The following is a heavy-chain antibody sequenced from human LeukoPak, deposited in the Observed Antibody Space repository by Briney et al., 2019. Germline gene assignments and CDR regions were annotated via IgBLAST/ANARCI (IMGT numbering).Heavy chain of an antibody. CDR3: ARGRGISAAGTFQH. D-gene: IGHD6-13*01. CDR1: GGSFSGYY. Sequence: SETLSLTCAVYGGSFSGYYWSWIPQPPGKGLVWIGELNHSGSTNYNPSLKSRVTISVDTSKNQFSLKLSSVTAADTAVYYCARGRGISAAGTFQHWGQGTLVTVSS. CDR2: LNHSGST. V-gene: IGHV4-34*01. J-gene: IGHJ1*01.